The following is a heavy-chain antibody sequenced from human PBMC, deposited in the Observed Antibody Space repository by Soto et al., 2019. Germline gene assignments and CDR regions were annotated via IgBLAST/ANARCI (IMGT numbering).Heavy chain of an antibody. CDR2: IYPGDSDT. V-gene: IGHV5-51*01. CDR1: VYIFTNYW. J-gene: IGHJ4*02. CDR3: ASLSRLEPRSAFDY. D-gene: IGHD1-1*01. Sequence: GESLKISCKGSVYIFTNYWIGWVRQMPGKGLEWMGIIYPGDSDTKYSPSFQGQVTISADKSINTAYLQWSSLKASDTAMYYCASLSRLEPRSAFDYWGQGTLVTVSS.